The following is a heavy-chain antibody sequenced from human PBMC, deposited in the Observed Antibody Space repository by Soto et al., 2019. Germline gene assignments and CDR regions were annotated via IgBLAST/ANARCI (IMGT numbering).Heavy chain of an antibody. D-gene: IGHD3-22*01. V-gene: IGHV1-58*01. Sequence: QMQLVQSGPEVKKPGTSVKVSCKASGFTFTSSAVQWVRQARGQRLEWIGWIVVGSGNTNYAQKFQERVTITRDMSTSTAYMELSSLRSEDTAVYYCAVPYYYVSSGYLSGWFDPWGQGTLVTVSS. CDR2: IVVGSGNT. J-gene: IGHJ5*02. CDR3: AVPYYYVSSGYLSGWFDP. CDR1: GFTFTSSA.